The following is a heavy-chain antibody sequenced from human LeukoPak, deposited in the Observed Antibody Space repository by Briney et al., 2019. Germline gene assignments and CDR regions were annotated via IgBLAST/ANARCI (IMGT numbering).Heavy chain of an antibody. CDR3: ARDTYDILTGYYKWAFDI. CDR2: ISSSSSYI. V-gene: IGHV3-21*06. D-gene: IGHD3-9*01. CDR1: GFTFSSYT. J-gene: IGHJ3*02. Sequence: GGCPTLSCAASGFTFSSYTMNWVRQATGKGQEWVSSISSSSSYIYYADSVKGRFTISRDNAKNSLYLQMNSLRAEDTAVYYCARDTYDILTGYYKWAFDIWGQGTMVTVSS.